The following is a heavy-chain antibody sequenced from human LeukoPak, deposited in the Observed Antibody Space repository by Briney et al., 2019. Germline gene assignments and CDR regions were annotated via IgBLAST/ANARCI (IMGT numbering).Heavy chain of an antibody. J-gene: IGHJ3*02. D-gene: IGHD2-2*01. CDR3: ARVGCSSTSCQDAFDI. CDR1: GYTFTSYD. CDR2: FDPEDGET. Sequence: ASVKVSCKASGYTFTSYDINWVRQAPGKGLEWMGGFDPEDGETIYAQKFQGRVTMTEDTSTDTAYMELSSLRSEDTAVYYCARVGCSSTSCQDAFDIWGQGTMVTVSS. V-gene: IGHV1-24*01.